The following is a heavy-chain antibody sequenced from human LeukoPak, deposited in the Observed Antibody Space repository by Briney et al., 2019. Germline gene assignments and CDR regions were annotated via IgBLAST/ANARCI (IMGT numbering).Heavy chain of an antibody. Sequence: GESLKISCKGSGYSFTSYWIGWVRQMPGKGLEWMGIIYPGDSDTRYSPSFQGQVTIPADKSISTAYLQWSSLKASDTAMYYCARRVIAVAGNDAFDIRGQGTMVTVSS. D-gene: IGHD6-19*01. CDR3: ARRVIAVAGNDAFDI. V-gene: IGHV5-51*01. CDR2: IYPGDSDT. CDR1: GYSFTSYW. J-gene: IGHJ3*02.